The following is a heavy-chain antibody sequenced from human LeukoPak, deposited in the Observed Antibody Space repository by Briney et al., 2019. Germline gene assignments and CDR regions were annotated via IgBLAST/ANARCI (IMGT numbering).Heavy chain of an antibody. CDR1: GGTFSSYA. J-gene: IGHJ4*02. CDR3: AGRDGSGSNDFDY. Sequence: SVKVSCKASGGTFSSYAISWVRRAPGQGLEWMGGIIPIFGTANYAQKFQGRVTITADESTSTAYMELSSLRSEDTAVYYCAGRDGSGSNDFDYWGQGTLVTVSS. CDR2: IIPIFGTA. V-gene: IGHV1-69*13. D-gene: IGHD3-10*01.